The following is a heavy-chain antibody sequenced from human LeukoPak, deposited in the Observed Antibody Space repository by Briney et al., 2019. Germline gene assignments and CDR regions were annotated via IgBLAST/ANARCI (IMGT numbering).Heavy chain of an antibody. J-gene: IGHJ5*02. CDR2: IYYSGST. Sequence: SETLSLTCSVSGGSISGSHYYWAWIRQPPGKGLEWIGYIYYSGSTNYNPSLKSRVTISVDTSKNQFSLKLSSVTAADTAVYYCARSLPAAGSRDWFDPWGQGTLVTVSS. V-gene: IGHV4-61*05. CDR1: GGSISGSHYY. D-gene: IGHD2-2*01. CDR3: ARSLPAAGSRDWFDP.